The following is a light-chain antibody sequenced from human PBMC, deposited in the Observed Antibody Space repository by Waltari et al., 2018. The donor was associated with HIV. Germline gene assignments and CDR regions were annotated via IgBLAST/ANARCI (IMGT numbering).Light chain of an antibody. V-gene: IGKV3-20*01. CDR2: GAS. CDR1: QTISSTY. CDR3: HLHGRSPPFT. Sequence: EIVLTQSPGTLSLSPGEGATLSCRASQTISSTYLGWYQQKPGQAPRLLIHGASSRAAGIPDRFSGSGSGTDFTLTISRLEPEDFAVYYCHLHGRSPPFTFGQGTKLEIK. J-gene: IGKJ2*01.